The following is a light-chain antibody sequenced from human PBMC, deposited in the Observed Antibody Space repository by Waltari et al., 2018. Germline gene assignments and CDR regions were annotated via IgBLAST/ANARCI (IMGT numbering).Light chain of an antibody. CDR2: DVS. V-gene: IGLV2-14*03. J-gene: IGLJ3*02. Sequence: QSVLTQPASVSGSPGQTITISCTGTSSDGGDYYYFSWYQQHPGTAPKVLIYDVSKRPSGVSNRFSGSKSGNTAFLTISGLQPEDEADYYCNSYTDTTWVFGGGTKLTVL. CDR3: NSYTDTTWV. CDR1: SSDGGDYYY.